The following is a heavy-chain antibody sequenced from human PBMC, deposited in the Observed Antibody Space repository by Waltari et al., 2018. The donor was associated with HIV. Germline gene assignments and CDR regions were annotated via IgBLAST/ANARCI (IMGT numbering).Heavy chain of an antibody. J-gene: IGHJ5*02. CDR3: ARGIIAAAGNWFDP. CDR2: IYSGGST. CDR1: GFTGRSNY. D-gene: IGHD6-13*01. V-gene: IGHV3-66*02. Sequence: EVQLVESGGGLVQPGGSLGLSCAASGFTGRSNYMSWVGQAPGKGLEWVSVIYSGGSTYYADSVKGRFTISRDNSKNTLYLQMNSLRAEDTAVYYCARGIIAAAGNWFDPWGQGTLVTVSS.